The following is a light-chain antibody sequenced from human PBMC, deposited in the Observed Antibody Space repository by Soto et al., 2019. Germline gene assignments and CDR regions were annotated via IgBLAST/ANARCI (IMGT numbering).Light chain of an antibody. V-gene: IGKV3-15*01. CDR3: QQYNNWSGT. CDR2: GAS. Sequence: EIVMTQSPATLSVSPGERATLSCRASQSVSSYLAWYQQKPGQALSLLIYGASTRATCIPARFSGSGSGTDFTLTIRSLQSEDFAVSYCQQYNNWSGTFGQGTKVEIK. CDR1: QSVSSY. J-gene: IGKJ1*01.